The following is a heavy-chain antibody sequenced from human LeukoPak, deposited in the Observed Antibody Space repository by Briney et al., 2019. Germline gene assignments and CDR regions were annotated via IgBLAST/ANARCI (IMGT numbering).Heavy chain of an antibody. CDR1: GFTFSSYE. J-gene: IGHJ3*02. V-gene: IGHV3-48*03. D-gene: IGHD2-2*01. Sequence: PGGSLRLSCGASGFTFSSYEMNWVRQAPGKGLEWVSYISSSCSTIYYADSVQGRFTISRDNAKNSLYLQMNSLRAEDTAVYYCARSCYSTSCYWASDIWGQGTMVTVSS. CDR2: ISSSCSTI. CDR3: ARSCYSTSCYWASDI.